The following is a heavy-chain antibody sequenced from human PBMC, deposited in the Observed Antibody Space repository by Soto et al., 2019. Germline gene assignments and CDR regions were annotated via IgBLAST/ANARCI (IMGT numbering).Heavy chain of an antibody. J-gene: IGHJ4*02. CDR2: ISGSGGST. V-gene: IGHV3-23*01. Sequence: EVQLLESGGGLVQPGGSLRLSCAASGFTFSSYAMRWVRQAPVKGLEWVSAISGSGGSTYYADSVKGRFTISRDNSKNTLYLQMNSLRAEDTAVYYCARRGSGSYCDDWGQGTLVTVSS. CDR3: ARRGSGSYCDD. D-gene: IGHD1-26*01. CDR1: GFTFSSYA.